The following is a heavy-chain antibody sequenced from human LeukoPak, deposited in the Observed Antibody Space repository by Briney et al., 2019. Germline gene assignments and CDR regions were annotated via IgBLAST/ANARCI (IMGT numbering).Heavy chain of an antibody. CDR1: GGSISSSSYY. J-gene: IGHJ4*02. V-gene: IGHV4-39*07. CDR2: IYYSGST. Sequence: SETLSLTCTVSGGSISSSSYYWGWLPQPPGKGLEWIGSIYYSGSTYYNPSLKSRVTISVDTTKNQFSLKLSSVTAADTAVYYCARPRRETGTYYFDYWGQGTLVTVSS. D-gene: IGHD1-1*01. CDR3: ARPRRETGTYYFDY.